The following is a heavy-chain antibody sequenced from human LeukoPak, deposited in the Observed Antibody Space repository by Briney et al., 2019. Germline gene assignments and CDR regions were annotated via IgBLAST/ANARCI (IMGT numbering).Heavy chain of an antibody. J-gene: IGHJ3*02. D-gene: IGHD3-3*01. V-gene: IGHV3-74*01. CDR2: INSDGSST. CDR3: ARAPYYDFWSGYYTDAFDI. Sequence: GGSLRLSCAASGFTFSSYWTHWVRQAPGKGLVWVSRINSDGSSTSYADSVKGRFTISRDNAKNTLYLQMNSLRAEDTAVYYCARAPYYDFWSGYYTDAFDIWGQGTMATVSS. CDR1: GFTFSSYW.